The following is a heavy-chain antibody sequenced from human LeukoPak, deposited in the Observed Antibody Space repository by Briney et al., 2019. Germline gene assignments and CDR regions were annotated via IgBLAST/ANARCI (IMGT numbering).Heavy chain of an antibody. J-gene: IGHJ4*02. Sequence: GGSLRLSCAVSGFTLSAAWMNWVRQAPGKGLGGVGRIKSKSNGGTTDFAAPVRDRFTISRDDSKTTLDLQMDSLRTEDTAVYYCVADLPGTNSPYFDYWGQGTLVTVSS. D-gene: IGHD4/OR15-4a*01. CDR2: IKSKSNGGTT. CDR3: VADLPGTNSPYFDY. V-gene: IGHV3-15*01. CDR1: GFTLSAAW.